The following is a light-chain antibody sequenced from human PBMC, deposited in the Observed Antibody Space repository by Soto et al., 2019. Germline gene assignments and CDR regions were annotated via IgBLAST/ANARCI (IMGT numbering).Light chain of an antibody. CDR1: SSDVGDYNY. V-gene: IGLV2-14*01. CDR2: EVS. CDR3: SSFTSSSTLYV. J-gene: IGLJ1*01. Sequence: QSALTQPASVSGSPGQSITISCTGTSSDVGDYNYVSWYQQHPGKAPKLMIYEVSNRPSGVSNRFSGSKSGNTASLTISGLQAEDEADSYCSSFTSSSTLYVIGTGTKLTVL.